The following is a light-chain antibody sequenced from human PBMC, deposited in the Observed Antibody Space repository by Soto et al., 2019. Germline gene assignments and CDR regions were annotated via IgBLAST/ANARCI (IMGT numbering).Light chain of an antibody. Sequence: EMVLTQSPGTLSLSPGERATLSSRASQSVSSSYLAWYQQKPGQAPRLLIYGASSRATGIPDRFSGSGSGTDFTLTISRLEPEDFAVYYCQQYGSSPETFGQGTKVEI. CDR2: GAS. CDR1: QSVSSSY. CDR3: QQYGSSPET. J-gene: IGKJ1*01. V-gene: IGKV3-20*01.